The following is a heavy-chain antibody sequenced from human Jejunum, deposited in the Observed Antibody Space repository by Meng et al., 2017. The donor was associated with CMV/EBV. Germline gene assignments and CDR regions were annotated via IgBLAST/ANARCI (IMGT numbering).Heavy chain of an antibody. CDR3: ARQLLFGYNYYGMDV. D-gene: IGHD3-10*02. CDR2: IYPGDSDT. Sequence: GYIFTPYWIGWVRQMPGKGLEWMGIIYPGDSDTRYSPSFQGQVTISVDKSISTAYLQWSRLKASDSTIYYCARQLLFGYNYYGMDVWGQGTTVTVSS. J-gene: IGHJ6*02. V-gene: IGHV5-51*01. CDR1: GYIFTPYW.